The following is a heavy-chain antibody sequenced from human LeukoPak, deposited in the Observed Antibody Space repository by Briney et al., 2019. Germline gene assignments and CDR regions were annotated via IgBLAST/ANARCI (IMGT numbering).Heavy chain of an antibody. CDR3: ARQYRSSSFDY. Sequence: SETLSLTCTVSGGSISSSSYYWGWIRQPPGKGLEWIGSIYYSGSTYYNPSLKSRVTISVDTPKNQFSLKLSSVTAADTAVYYCARQYRSSSFDYWGQGTLVTVSS. CDR2: IYYSGST. J-gene: IGHJ4*02. V-gene: IGHV4-39*01. D-gene: IGHD6-6*01. CDR1: GGSISSSSYY.